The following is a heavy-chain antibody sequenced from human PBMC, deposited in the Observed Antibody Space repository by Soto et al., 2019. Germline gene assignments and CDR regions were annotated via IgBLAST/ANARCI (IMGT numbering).Heavy chain of an antibody. CDR3: ARAPALGGPFXY. CDR1: GYTFTSYG. D-gene: IGHD3-16*01. Sequence: ASVKVSCKASGYTFTSYGISWVRQAPGQGLEWMGWISAHNGNTNYAQKLQGRVTMTTDTSTSTAYMELRSLRSDDTAVYYCARAPALGGPFXYWSQVTLVTVSS. J-gene: IGHJ4*02. CDR2: ISAHNGNT. V-gene: IGHV1-18*01.